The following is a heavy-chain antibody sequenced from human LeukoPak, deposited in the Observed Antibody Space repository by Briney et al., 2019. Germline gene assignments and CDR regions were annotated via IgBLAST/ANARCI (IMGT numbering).Heavy chain of an antibody. V-gene: IGHV4-61*02. Sequence: SETLSLTCTVSGDSISSGDYYWSWIRQPAGKGLEWIGRISSSGSTNYNPSLKSRVTISVDTSKNQFSLKLSSATAADTAVYYCARDVSGGVGVRGAFDIWGQGTMVTVSS. CDR3: ARDVSGGVGVRGAFDI. J-gene: IGHJ3*02. CDR1: GDSISSGDYY. D-gene: IGHD3-10*01. CDR2: ISSSGST.